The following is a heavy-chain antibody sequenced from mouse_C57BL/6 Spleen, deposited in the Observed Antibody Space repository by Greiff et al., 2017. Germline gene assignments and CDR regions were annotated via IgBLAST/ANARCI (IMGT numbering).Heavy chain of an antibody. Sequence: VQLQQPGAELVKPGASVKLSCKASGYTFTSYWMHWVKQRPGRGLEWIGRIDPNSGGTKYNEKFKSKATLAVAKPSSTAYMQLSSLTSEDSAVYYCARRGVTAVVATEYFGYWGQGTTLTVSS. D-gene: IGHD1-1*01. J-gene: IGHJ2*01. V-gene: IGHV1-72*01. CDR1: GYTFTSYW. CDR2: IDPNSGGT. CDR3: ARRGVTAVVATEYFGY.